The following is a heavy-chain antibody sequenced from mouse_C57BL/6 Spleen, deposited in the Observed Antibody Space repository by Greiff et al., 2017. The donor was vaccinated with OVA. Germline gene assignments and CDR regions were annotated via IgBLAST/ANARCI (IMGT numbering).Heavy chain of an antibody. CDR3: ARRGWLLRYFDV. D-gene: IGHD2-3*01. CDR2: IDPSDSYT. V-gene: IGHV1-69*01. J-gene: IGHJ1*03. CDR1: GYTFPSYW. Sequence: QVQLQQPGAELVMPGASVKLSCKASGYTFPSYWMHWVKQRPGQGLEWIGEIDPSDSYTNYNQKFKGKSTLTVDKSSSTAYMQLSSLTSEDSAVYYCARRGWLLRYFDVWGTGTTVTVSS.